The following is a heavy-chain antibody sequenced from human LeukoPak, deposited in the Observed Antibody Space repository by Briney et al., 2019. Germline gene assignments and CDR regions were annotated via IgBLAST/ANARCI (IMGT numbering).Heavy chain of an antibody. CDR2: ISSSSTYI. D-gene: IGHD4-23*01. Sequence: LGGSLRLSCTASGFSFSTYSMTWVSQAPGKGLEWVSSISSSSTYIYYADSLKGRFTISRDNAKNSLYLQMNSLRAEDTAVYFCTRGLTDYGGNPGSVYYPDYWGQGTLVTVSS. CDR1: GFSFSTYS. V-gene: IGHV3-21*01. J-gene: IGHJ4*02. CDR3: TRGLTDYGGNPGSVYYPDY.